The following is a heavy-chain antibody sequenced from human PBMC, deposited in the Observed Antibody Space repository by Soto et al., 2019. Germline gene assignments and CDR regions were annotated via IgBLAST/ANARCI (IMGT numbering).Heavy chain of an antibody. J-gene: IGHJ6*02. CDR2: ISYDGSNK. CDR1: GFTFSSYA. Sequence: QVQLVESGGGVVQPGRSLRLSCAASGFTFSSYAMHWVRQAPGNGLELVAVISYDGSNKYYADSVKGRFTISRDNSKNTLYLQMNSLRAEDTAVYYCARDRRYCSGGSGPPTKINYYDYYGMDVWGQGTTVTVSS. D-gene: IGHD2-15*01. V-gene: IGHV3-30-3*01. CDR3: ARDRRYCSGGSGPPTKINYYDYYGMDV.